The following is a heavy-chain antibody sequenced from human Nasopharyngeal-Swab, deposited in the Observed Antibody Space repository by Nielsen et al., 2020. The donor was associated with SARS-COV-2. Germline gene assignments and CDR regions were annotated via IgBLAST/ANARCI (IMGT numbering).Heavy chain of an antibody. D-gene: IGHD3-22*01. J-gene: IGHJ4*02. Sequence: ASVKVSCKASGYTFNAYYIHWVRQAPGQGPEWMGRVNPNSGATNYAKNLQGRVTMTWDTSISTAYMELTSLRSDDTAVYYCARERFYDGSGYYNCFDYWGQGTLVTVSS. CDR2: VNPNSGAT. CDR3: ARERFYDGSGYYNCFDY. V-gene: IGHV1-2*06. CDR1: GYTFNAYY.